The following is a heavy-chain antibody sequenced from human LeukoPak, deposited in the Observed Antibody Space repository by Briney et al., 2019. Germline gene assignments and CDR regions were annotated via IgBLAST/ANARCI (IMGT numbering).Heavy chain of an antibody. J-gene: IGHJ4*02. CDR3: VSEEMSLY. D-gene: IGHD5-24*01. CDR2: MWYDGSNK. Sequence: PGGPLRLSCAASGFTFSSYGMHWVRQAPGKGLEWVAVMWYDGSNKYYADSVKGRFTISRDNSKNALYLQMNNRRAEDTAGYYCVSEEMSLYWGQGTLVTVSS. CDR1: GFTFSSYG. V-gene: IGHV3-33*08.